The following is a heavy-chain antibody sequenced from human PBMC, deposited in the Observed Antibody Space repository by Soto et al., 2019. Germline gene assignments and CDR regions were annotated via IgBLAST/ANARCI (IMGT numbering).Heavy chain of an antibody. V-gene: IGHV3-30*18. CDR3: AKDQGYCSGGSCYSYFDY. J-gene: IGHJ4*02. CDR2: ISYDGSNK. Sequence: QVQLVESGGGVVQPGRSLRLSCAASGFTFSSYGMHWVRQAPGKGLEWVAVISYDGSNKYYADSVKGRFTISRDNSKNTLYLQMNSLRAEDTAVYYCAKDQGYCSGGSCYSYFDYWVQGTLVTVSS. D-gene: IGHD2-15*01. CDR1: GFTFSSYG.